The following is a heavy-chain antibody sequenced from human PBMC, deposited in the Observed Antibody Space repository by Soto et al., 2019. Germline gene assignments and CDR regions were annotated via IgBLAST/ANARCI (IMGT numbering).Heavy chain of an antibody. CDR3: AKRLNKSRDT. J-gene: IGHJ6*02. V-gene: IGHV1-69*13. Sequence: SVKLTCKASGGTFITYAISWARQAPGQGIEWMGGIIPIFGTANYAQKFQGRDTITADESTSTAYMELSSLRSEDTAVYYCAKRLNKSRDTWGQGTTLSVS. CDR2: IIPIFGTA. D-gene: IGHD5-18*01. CDR1: GGTFITYA.